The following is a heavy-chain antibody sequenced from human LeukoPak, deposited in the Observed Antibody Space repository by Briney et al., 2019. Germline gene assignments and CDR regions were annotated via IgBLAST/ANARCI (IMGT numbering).Heavy chain of an antibody. CDR3: ARSGSPYPPFDY. D-gene: IGHD3-10*01. CDR1: GYTFTNYY. Sequence: ASVKVSCKASGYTFTNYYMHWVRQAPGQGLEWMGIINPSGGSTSYAQKFQGRVTMTRDTSTSTVYMELSSLRSEDTAVYYCARSGSPYPPFDYWGQGTLVTVSS. V-gene: IGHV1-46*01. CDR2: INPSGGST. J-gene: IGHJ4*02.